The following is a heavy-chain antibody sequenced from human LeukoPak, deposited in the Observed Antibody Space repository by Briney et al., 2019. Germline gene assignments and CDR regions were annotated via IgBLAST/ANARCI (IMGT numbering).Heavy chain of an antibody. Sequence: ASVKVSCKASGYTFTSYGISWVRQAPGQGLEWMGWISAYNGNTNYAQKLQGRVTMTTDTSTSTAYMELRSLRSDDTAVYYCARDRLELPGYYYYYYMDVWDKGTTVTVSS. CDR1: GYTFTSYG. CDR2: ISAYNGNT. J-gene: IGHJ6*03. V-gene: IGHV1-18*01. D-gene: IGHD1-7*01. CDR3: ARDRLELPGYYYYYYMDV.